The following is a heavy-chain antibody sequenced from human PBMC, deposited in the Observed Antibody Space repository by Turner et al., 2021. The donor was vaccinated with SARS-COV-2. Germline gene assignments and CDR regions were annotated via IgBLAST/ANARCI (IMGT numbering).Heavy chain of an antibody. CDR3: ARDLGYSGYGASPYFDY. Sequence: QVQLVQSGAEVKKAGASVKVSCKASGGTFSSYPISWVRQAPGQGLEWMGGIIPIFATANYAQKFQGRVTITADESTSTAYMELSSLRSEDTAVYYCARDLGYSGYGASPYFDYWGQGTLVTVSS. V-gene: IGHV1-69*01. CDR1: GGTFSSYP. CDR2: IIPIFATA. D-gene: IGHD5-12*01. J-gene: IGHJ4*02.